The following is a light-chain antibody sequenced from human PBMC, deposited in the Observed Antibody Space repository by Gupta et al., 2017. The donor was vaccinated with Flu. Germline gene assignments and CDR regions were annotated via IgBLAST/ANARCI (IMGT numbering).Light chain of an antibody. J-gene: IGKJ1*01. CDR1: NSVCSN. Sequence: PALQSLASISYMSIPCRLHNSVCSNLDWYLQKPGQSPQLLIYFASQRSSGVPYRFSGSGSGTDFTFTISSLEAEDAATYYCQQSRRSPCTFGQGTKVDIK. V-gene: IGKV6-21*01. CDR3: QQSRRSPCT. CDR2: FAS.